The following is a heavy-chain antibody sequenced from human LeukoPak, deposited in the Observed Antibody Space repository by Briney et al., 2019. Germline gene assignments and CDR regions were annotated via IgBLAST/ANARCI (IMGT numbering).Heavy chain of an antibody. CDR3: ARDLSSSWNLYNWFDP. Sequence: PGGSLRLSCAASGFTFSDYYMSWIRQAPGKGLEWVSYISSSGSTIYYADSVKGRFTISRDNAKNSLYLQMNSLRAEDTAVYYCARDLSSSWNLYNWFDPWGQGTLVTVSS. D-gene: IGHD6-13*01. J-gene: IGHJ5*02. CDR2: ISSSGSTI. CDR1: GFTFSDYY. V-gene: IGHV3-11*04.